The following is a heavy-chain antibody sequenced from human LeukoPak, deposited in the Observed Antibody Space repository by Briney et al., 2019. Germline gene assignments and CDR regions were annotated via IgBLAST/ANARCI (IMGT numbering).Heavy chain of an antibody. CDR1: GFSLRTSGVA. J-gene: IGHJ4*02. CDR2: IYWDDDK. V-gene: IGHV2-5*02. Sequence: SGPTLVKPTQTLTLTCTFSGFSLRTSGVAVAWIRQPLGKALEWLALIYWDDDKRYSPSLKSRLTITKDTSKNQVVLTMTNMDPVDTATYYCAHKAGNHLYSSSWYYFDYWGQGTLVTVSS. CDR3: AHKAGNHLYSSSWYYFDY. D-gene: IGHD6-13*01.